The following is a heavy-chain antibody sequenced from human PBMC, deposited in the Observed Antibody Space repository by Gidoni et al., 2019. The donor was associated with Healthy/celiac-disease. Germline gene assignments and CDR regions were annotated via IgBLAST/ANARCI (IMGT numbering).Heavy chain of an antibody. CDR3: AREGPLYYYYYGMDV. CDR1: GYTFTGYY. V-gene: IGHV1-2*02. J-gene: IGHJ6*02. Sequence: QVQLVQSGAEVKKPGASVKVSCKASGYTFTGYYMHWVRQAPGQGLEWMGWINPNSGGTNYAQKFQGRVTMTRDTSISTAYMELSRLRSDDTAVYYCAREGPLYYYYYGMDVWGQGTTVTVSS. CDR2: INPNSGGT.